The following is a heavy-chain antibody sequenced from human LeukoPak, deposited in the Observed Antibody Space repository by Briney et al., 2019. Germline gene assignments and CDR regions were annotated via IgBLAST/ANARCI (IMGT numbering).Heavy chain of an antibody. D-gene: IGHD2-2*01. Sequence: ASVKVSCTASGYTFTGYYMHWVRQAPGQGLEWMGGIIPIFGTANYAQKFQGRVTITADESTSTAYMELSSLRSEDTAVYYCARERTSYQLRKYYFDYWGQGTLVTVSS. CDR1: GYTFTGYY. J-gene: IGHJ4*02. CDR3: ARERTSYQLRKYYFDY. CDR2: IIPIFGTA. V-gene: IGHV1-69*13.